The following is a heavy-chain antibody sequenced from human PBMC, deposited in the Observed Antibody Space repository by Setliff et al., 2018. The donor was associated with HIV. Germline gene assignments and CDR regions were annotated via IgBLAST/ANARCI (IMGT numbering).Heavy chain of an antibody. CDR1: GYTFTSNH. J-gene: IGHJ5*02. V-gene: IGHV1-46*01. D-gene: IGHD1-26*01. Sequence: ASVKVSCKASGYTFTSNHMHWGRQAPGQGLEWMGTINPSGGDTIYAPEFQGRVTMTTDTSTRTAYMELSGLTSEDTAVYFCIVNIVGPVTGLDRWGSGTLVTVSS. CDR2: INPSGGDT. CDR3: IVNIVGPVTGLDR.